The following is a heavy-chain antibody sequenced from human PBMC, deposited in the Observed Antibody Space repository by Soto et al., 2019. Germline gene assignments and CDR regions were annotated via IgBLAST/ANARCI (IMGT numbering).Heavy chain of an antibody. J-gene: IGHJ1*01. CDR1: GFTFSSFA. CDR2: ISGSGGST. CDR3: ARFTPLGFCIGTSCERHFQH. V-gene: IGHV3-23*01. D-gene: IGHD2-2*01. Sequence: GGSLRLSCAASGFTFSSFAMSWVRQAPGKGLELVSVISGSGGSTYYVDSVKGRFTISRDNSKKTLYLQMNSLRAEDTAVFYCARFTPLGFCIGTSCERHFQHWGQGTLVTVSS.